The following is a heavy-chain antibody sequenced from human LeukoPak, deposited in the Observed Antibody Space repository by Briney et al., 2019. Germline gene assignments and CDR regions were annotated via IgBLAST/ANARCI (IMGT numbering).Heavy chain of an antibody. CDR3: ARTLRTYHYDSSGYHYYFDY. J-gene: IGHJ4*02. D-gene: IGHD3-22*01. V-gene: IGHV4-30-4*01. CDR2: IYYSGIT. CDR1: GGSISSGDYY. Sequence: PSETLSLTCAVSGGSISSGDYYWSWIRQPPGKGLEWIGYIYYSGITYYNPSLKSRVTLSVDTSKNQFSLNLSSVTAAHTAVYYCARTLRTYHYDSSGYHYYFDYWGQGTLVTVSS.